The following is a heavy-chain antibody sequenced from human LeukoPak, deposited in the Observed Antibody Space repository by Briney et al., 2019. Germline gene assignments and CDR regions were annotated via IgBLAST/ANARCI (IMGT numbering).Heavy chain of an antibody. V-gene: IGHV4-30-4*08. J-gene: IGHJ5*02. Sequence: SETLSLTCTVSGGSISSGDYYWSWIRQPPGKGLEWIGYIYYSGSTHYNPSRKSRVTISVDTSKNQFSLKLSSVTAADTAVYYCARRGRYWFDPAGEGTLVTVSA. CDR1: GGSISSGDYY. CDR2: IYYSGST. CDR3: ARRGRYWFDP.